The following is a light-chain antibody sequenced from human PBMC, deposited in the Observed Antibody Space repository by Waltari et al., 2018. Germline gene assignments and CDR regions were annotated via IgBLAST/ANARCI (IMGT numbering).Light chain of an antibody. CDR1: QSISKY. CDR2: AAS. CDR3: QNHERLPAA. Sequence: VLTQSPGTLSLSPGETATLSCRASQSISKYLVWYQQRPGHAPRLLSYAASTRDTGVPDMFSGSGYGTDFTLTISRLEPEDFAVYYCQNHERLPAAFGQGTKVEIK. J-gene: IGKJ1*01. V-gene: IGKV3-20*01.